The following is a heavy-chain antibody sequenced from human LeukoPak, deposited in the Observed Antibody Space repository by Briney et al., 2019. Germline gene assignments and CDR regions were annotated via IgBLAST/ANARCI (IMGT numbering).Heavy chain of an antibody. Sequence: GASVKVSCKASGYTFTSYGFTWVRQAPGQGVEWMGWINSYNGNTQYAPKLKGRVTTTIDTSTSTAYMELRSLRSDDTAVYYCARRGNWNDFDYWGQGTLVIVSS. V-gene: IGHV1-18*01. CDR3: ARRGNWNDFDY. CDR1: GYTFTSYG. J-gene: IGHJ4*02. D-gene: IGHD1-20*01. CDR2: INSYNGNT.